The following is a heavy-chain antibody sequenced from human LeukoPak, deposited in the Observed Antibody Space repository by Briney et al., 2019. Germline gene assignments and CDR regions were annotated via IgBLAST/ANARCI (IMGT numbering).Heavy chain of an antibody. D-gene: IGHD2-15*01. J-gene: IGHJ3*02. CDR3: ARDCSGGSCYGAFDI. CDR2: IYDSGST. Sequence: SQTLSLTCTVSGASIRSGDYYWSWIRQPPGKGLEWIGYIYDSGSTYYNPSLKSRITISVDTSENRFSLRLSSVTATDTAVYYCARDCSGGSCYGAFDIWGQGTMVTVSS. CDR1: GASIRSGDYY. V-gene: IGHV4-30-4*01.